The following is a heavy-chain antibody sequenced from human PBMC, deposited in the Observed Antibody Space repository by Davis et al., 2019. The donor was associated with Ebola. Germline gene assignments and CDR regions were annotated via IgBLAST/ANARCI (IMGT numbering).Heavy chain of an antibody. CDR2: IYYSGST. CDR1: GGSFSGYY. V-gene: IGHV4-59*12. D-gene: IGHD6-13*01. J-gene: IGHJ4*02. Sequence: SETLSLTCAVYGGSFSGYYWSWIRQPPGKGLEWIGYIYYSGSTNYNPSLKSRVTISVDTSKNQFSLKLSSVTAADTAVYYCARGGIAAAAPFDYWGQGTLVTVSS. CDR3: ARGGIAAAAPFDY.